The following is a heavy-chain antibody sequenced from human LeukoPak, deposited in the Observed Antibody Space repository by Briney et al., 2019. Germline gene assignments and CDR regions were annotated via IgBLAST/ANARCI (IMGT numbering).Heavy chain of an antibody. CDR2: ISSSSSTI. J-gene: IGHJ4*02. D-gene: IGHD2-21*02. CDR3: ARFRTWGDKAFDY. V-gene: IGHV3-48*01. CDR1: GFTFSSYS. Sequence: GGSLRLSCAAPGFTFSSYSMDWVRQAPGKGLEWVSYISSSSSTIYYADSVKGRFTISRDSAKNSLYLQMNSLRAEDTAVYYCARFRTWGDKAFDYWGQGTLVTVSS.